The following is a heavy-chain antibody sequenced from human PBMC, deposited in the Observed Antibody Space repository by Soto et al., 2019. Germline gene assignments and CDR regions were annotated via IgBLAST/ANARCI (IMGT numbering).Heavy chain of an antibody. Sequence: PSETLSLTCTVSGYSISSGYHWAWIRQPPGKGLEWLGSVHYSGNTYYNPSLKSRLTISVDKSKNQFSLNLSSVTAADTAVYYCERQDRVVAEGRWFDPWGQGTLVTVCS. J-gene: IGHJ5*02. CDR1: GYSISSGYH. V-gene: IGHV4-38-2*02. D-gene: IGHD2-15*01. CDR3: ERQDRVVAEGRWFDP. CDR2: VHYSGNT.